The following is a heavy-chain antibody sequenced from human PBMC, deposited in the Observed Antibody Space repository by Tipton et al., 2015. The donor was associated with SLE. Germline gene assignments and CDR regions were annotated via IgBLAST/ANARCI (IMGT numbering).Heavy chain of an antibody. D-gene: IGHD5-18*01. CDR2: ISYDGSTK. Sequence: SLRLSCAASGFTFSNYAIHWVRQAPGKGLEWVALISYDGSTKYYADSVKGRFTISRDNSKNTLYLQMNSLRTEDTAVYYCARDSYGFDYWGQGTLVTVSS. V-gene: IGHV3-30-3*01. CDR1: GFTFSNYA. CDR3: ARDSYGFDY. J-gene: IGHJ4*02.